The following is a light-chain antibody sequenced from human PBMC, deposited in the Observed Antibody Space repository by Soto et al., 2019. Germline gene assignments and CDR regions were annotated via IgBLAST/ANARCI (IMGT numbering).Light chain of an antibody. CDR1: QSISSY. CDR2: AAS. V-gene: IGKV1-39*01. Sequence: DIQMTQSPSPLSASVGDRVTITCRASQSISSYLNWYQQKPGKAPKLLIYAASSLQGGVPSRFSGSGSGTDFTLTISSLQPEDFATYYCQQSYSILWTFGKGTKVDIK. CDR3: QQSYSILWT. J-gene: IGKJ1*01.